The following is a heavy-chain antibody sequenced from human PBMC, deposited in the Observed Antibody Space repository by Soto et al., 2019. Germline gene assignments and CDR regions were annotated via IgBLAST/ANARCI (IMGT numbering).Heavy chain of an antibody. CDR2: VSGGGGGT. D-gene: IGHD2-2*01. CDR1: GLTCKNYA. J-gene: IGHJ6*02. Sequence: VGSLRHSWAASGLTCKNYAMSWVRQVTGKGLEWVSTVSGGGGGTHYADSVKGRFTISRDNSKNTLFVQMNSLRVEDTAVYYCAKGRFCSTTSCNDGMDVWGQGTTVTVSS. CDR3: AKGRFCSTTSCNDGMDV. V-gene: IGHV3-23*01.